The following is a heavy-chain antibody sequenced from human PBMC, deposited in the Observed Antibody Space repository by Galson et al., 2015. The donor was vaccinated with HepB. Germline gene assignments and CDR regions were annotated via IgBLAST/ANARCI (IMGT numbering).Heavy chain of an antibody. D-gene: IGHD6-6*01. CDR3: ARVSSSSNVRYFQH. CDR1: GFAFSNYW. Sequence: SLRLSCAVSGFAFSNYWMSWVRQAPGRGLEWVANIKEDGSEKYYVDSVKGRFTISRDNAKNTLYLLMNSLRAEDTAVYYCARVSSSSNVRYFQHWGQGTLVTLSS. V-gene: IGHV3-7*03. CDR2: IKEDGSEK. J-gene: IGHJ1*01.